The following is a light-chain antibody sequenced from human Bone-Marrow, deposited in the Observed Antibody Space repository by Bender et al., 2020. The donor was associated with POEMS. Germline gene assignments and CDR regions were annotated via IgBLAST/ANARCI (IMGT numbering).Light chain of an antibody. CDR3: CSYAGSYTWV. Sequence: QSALTQPRSVSGSPGQSVTISCTGTSSDVGSYTYVSWYQQHPGKAPKLIIYDVTTRPSGVPDRFSGSKSANPASLTISGLQAEDDGDYYCCSYAGSYTWVFGGGTKLTVL. V-gene: IGLV2-11*01. CDR2: DVT. CDR1: SSDVGSYTY. J-gene: IGLJ3*02.